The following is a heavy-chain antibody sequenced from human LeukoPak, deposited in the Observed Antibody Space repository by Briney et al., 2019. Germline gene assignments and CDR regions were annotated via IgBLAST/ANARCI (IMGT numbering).Heavy chain of an antibody. CDR3: ARFWEYYDSSGYYYESGYYGMDV. Sequence: HPGGSLRLSCAASGFTFSSYGMHWVRQAPGKGLEWVAVIWYDGSNKYYADSVKGRFTISRDNSKNTLYLQMNSLRAEDTAVYYCARFWEYYDSSGYYYESGYYGMDVWGQGTTVTVSS. D-gene: IGHD3-22*01. J-gene: IGHJ6*02. CDR2: IWYDGSNK. CDR1: GFTFSSYG. V-gene: IGHV3-33*01.